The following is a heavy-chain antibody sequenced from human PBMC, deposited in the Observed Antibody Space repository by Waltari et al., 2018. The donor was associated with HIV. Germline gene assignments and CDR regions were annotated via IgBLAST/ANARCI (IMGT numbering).Heavy chain of an antibody. D-gene: IGHD2-8*02. J-gene: IGHJ4*02. CDR3: TNTVLGDGS. V-gene: IGHV3-74*03. Sequence: EVQLVESGGDLVQPGGSLRLSCAASGLIFSNYWMHLVRQGPGKGLVWVACVRSDRSTTMCADVCDARFDRSRDNAKNRLFRQMSSLRAEDTAVSACTNTVLGDGSWGQGTLISVAS. CDR1: GLIFSNYW. CDR2: VRSDRSTT.